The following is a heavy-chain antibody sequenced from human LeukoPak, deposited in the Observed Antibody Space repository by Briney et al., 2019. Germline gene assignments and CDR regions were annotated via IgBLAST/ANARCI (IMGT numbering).Heavy chain of an antibody. Sequence: GASVKVSCKASGGTFSSYAISWVRQAPGQGLEWMGGIIPIFGTANYAQKFQGRVTITADESTSTAYMELSSLRSEDTAVCYCASAGSGSYSVGVQYYFDYWGQGTLVTVSS. V-gene: IGHV1-69*01. D-gene: IGHD1-26*01. J-gene: IGHJ4*02. CDR3: ASAGSGSYSVGVQYYFDY. CDR1: GGTFSSYA. CDR2: IIPIFGTA.